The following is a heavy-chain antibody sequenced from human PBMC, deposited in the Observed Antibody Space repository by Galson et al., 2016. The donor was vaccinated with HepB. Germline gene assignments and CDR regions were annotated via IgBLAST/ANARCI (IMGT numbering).Heavy chain of an antibody. CDR3: ARDAPMVGGVTNWFDP. V-gene: IGHV4/OR15-8*02. J-gene: IGHJ5*02. CDR2: VNHKGNR. CDR1: GFTFSDAWMRW. Sequence: LRLSCAASGFTFSDAWMRWMSRVRPAPGKWLAWIGEVNHKGNRNSNPSPNGRVTISIDKSKNHLSLNLTSVTAADTAVYYCARDAPMVGGVTNWFDPWGQGILVTVSS. D-gene: IGHD3-10*01.